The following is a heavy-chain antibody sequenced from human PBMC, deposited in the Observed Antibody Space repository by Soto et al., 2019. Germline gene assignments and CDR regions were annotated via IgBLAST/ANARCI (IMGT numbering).Heavy chain of an antibody. CDR2: IYYSGSP. CDR3: ARSPTAVTTPRRDTFDV. J-gene: IGHJ3*01. CDR1: GGSISSSTYN. V-gene: IGHV4-39*01. D-gene: IGHD4-17*01. Sequence: PSETLSLTCTVSGGSISSSTYNWGWIRQPPGKRLEWIGNIYYSGSPYSNPSLKSRVTISVDTSRNQLSLTRSSVTAADTAVYYCARSPTAVTTPRRDTFDVWGQGTMVTVSS.